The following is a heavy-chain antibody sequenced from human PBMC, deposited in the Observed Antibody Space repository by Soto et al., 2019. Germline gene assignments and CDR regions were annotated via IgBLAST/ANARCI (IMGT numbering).Heavy chain of an antibody. CDR1: GFTVSSNY. Sequence: GGSLRLSCAASGFTVSSNYMSWVRQAPGKGLEWVSIIYPAGSTYYADSVQGRFTISRDNSKNTLYLQMNSLRAEDTAVYYCARDSQGLPAASPGFYYYGMDVWGQGTTVTVS. CDR2: IYPAGST. CDR3: ARDSQGLPAASPGFYYYGMDV. D-gene: IGHD2-2*01. J-gene: IGHJ6*02. V-gene: IGHV3-53*01.